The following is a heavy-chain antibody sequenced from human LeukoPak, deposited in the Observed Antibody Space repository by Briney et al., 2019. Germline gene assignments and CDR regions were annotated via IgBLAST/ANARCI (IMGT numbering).Heavy chain of an antibody. CDR2: ISYDGSNK. D-gene: IGHD4-17*01. Sequence: PGRSLRLSCTASGFTFRNHGMHWVRQAPGKGLEWVAVISYDGSNKYYADSVKGRFTISRDNSKNTLYLQMNSLRAEDTAVYYCAKEEDYGDYTDYWGQGTLVTVSS. CDR3: AKEEDYGDYTDY. CDR1: GFTFRNHG. J-gene: IGHJ4*02. V-gene: IGHV3-30*18.